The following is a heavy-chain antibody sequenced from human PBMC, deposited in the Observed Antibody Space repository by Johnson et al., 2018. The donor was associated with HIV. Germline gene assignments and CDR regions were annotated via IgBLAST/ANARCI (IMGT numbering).Heavy chain of an antibody. Sequence: VQLVESGGALVQPGGSLRLSCEVSGFTISTFWMHWVRQVPGKGLMWVSRISGDGISSSYAAAVKGRFTISRDNSKNTLYLQMNNLRAEDTSVYYCAKDFGSSSWHAFDIWGQGTMVTVSS. D-gene: IGHD6-13*01. CDR2: ISGDGISS. J-gene: IGHJ3*02. CDR3: AKDFGSSSWHAFDI. CDR1: GFTISTFW. V-gene: IGHV3-74*01.